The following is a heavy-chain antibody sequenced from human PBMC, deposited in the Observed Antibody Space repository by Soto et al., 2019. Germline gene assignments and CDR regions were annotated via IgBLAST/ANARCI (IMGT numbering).Heavy chain of an antibody. CDR1: GGSISSYY. D-gene: IGHD3-3*01. J-gene: IGHJ4*02. CDR3: ARDRGYDFWSGYYYD. CDR2: IYYSGST. V-gene: IGHV4-59*01. Sequence: SETLSLTCTVSGGSISSYYWSWIRQPPGKGLEWIGYIYYSGSTNYNPSLKSRVTISVDTSKNQFSLKLSSVTAADTAVYYCARDRGYDFWSGYYYDWGQGTLVTVSS.